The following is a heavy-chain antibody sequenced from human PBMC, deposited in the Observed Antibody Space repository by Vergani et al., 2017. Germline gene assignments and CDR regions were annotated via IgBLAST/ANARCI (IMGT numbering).Heavy chain of an antibody. J-gene: IGHJ5*02. Sequence: QVQLQESGPGLVKPSETLSLTCTVSGGSISSHYWSWIRQPPGKGLEWIGYIYYSGSTNYNPSLKSRVTISVDTSKNQFALKLRSVTAADTAVYYCARCIAAAGTGRWFDPWGQGTLVTVSS. CDR2: IYYSGST. CDR3: ARCIAAAGTGRWFDP. V-gene: IGHV4-59*11. CDR1: GGSISSHY. D-gene: IGHD6-13*01.